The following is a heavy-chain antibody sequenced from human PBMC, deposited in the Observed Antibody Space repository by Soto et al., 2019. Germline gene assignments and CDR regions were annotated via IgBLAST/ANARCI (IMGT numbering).Heavy chain of an antibody. Sequence: LSLTCTVSGGSISSSSYYWGWIRQPPGKGLEWIGSIYYSGSTYYNQSLKSRVTISVDTSKNQFSLKLSSVTAADTAVYYCARLSTVSRRAFDIWGQGTMVTVSS. D-gene: IGHD4-17*01. CDR2: IYYSGST. CDR3: ARLSTVSRRAFDI. V-gene: IGHV4-39*01. J-gene: IGHJ3*02. CDR1: GGSISSSSYY.